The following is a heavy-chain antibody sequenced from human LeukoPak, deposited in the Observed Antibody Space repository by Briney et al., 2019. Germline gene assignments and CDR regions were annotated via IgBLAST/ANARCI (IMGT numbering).Heavy chain of an antibody. Sequence: SETLSLTCTVSGYSISSGYYWGWIRQPPGKGLEWIGYIYYSGSTYYNPSLKSRVTISVDTSKNQFSLKLSSVTAADTAVYYCARDSIAAAGADAFDIWGQGTMVTVSS. CDR3: ARDSIAAAGADAFDI. D-gene: IGHD6-13*01. V-gene: IGHV4-38-2*02. CDR2: IYYSGST. J-gene: IGHJ3*02. CDR1: GYSISSGYY.